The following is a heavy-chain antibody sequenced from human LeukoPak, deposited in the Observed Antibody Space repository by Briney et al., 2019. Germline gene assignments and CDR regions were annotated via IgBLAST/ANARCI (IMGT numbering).Heavy chain of an antibody. CDR1: GXTFSSYE. CDR2: ISSSGSTI. D-gene: IGHD6-6*01. J-gene: IGHJ3*02. CDR3: ARDSRDRIAARPLAFDI. Sequence: GGSLRLSCAASGXTFSSYEMNWVRQAPGKGLEWVSYISSSGSTISYADSLKGRFTISRDNVKNSLYLQMNSLRAEDTAVYYCARDSRDRIAARPLAFDIWGQGTMVTVSS. V-gene: IGHV3-48*03.